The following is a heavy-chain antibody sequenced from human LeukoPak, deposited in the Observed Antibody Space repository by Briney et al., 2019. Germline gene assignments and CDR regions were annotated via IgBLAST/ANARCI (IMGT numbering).Heavy chain of an antibody. Sequence: GGSLRLSCIATGFTFGGYAMSWVRQAPGKGLEWVGIIRNKAYGGTTEYAASVKDRFTISRDDSKSIAYLQMNSLKTEDTAVYYCTREYYYGSGRYDYWGQGTLVTVSS. CDR3: TREYYYGSGRYDY. V-gene: IGHV3-49*04. CDR2: IRNKAYGGTT. J-gene: IGHJ4*02. CDR1: GFTFGGYA. D-gene: IGHD3-10*01.